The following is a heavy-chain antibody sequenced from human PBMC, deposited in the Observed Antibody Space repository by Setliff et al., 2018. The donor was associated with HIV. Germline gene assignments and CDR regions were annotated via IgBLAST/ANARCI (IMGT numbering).Heavy chain of an antibody. D-gene: IGHD3-22*01. V-gene: IGHV4-59*08. CDR1: GGSIGSHY. CDR2: IFYSGST. CDR3: ARHEAWYYDSSGYPNGWFDP. J-gene: IGHJ5*02. Sequence: PSETLSLTCTVSGGSIGSHYWSWIRQPPGKGLDWIGYIFYSGSTKYNPSLESRVTISVDTSKNQFSLKLSSVTAADTAAYYCARHEAWYYDSSGYPNGWFDPWGQGTLVTVSS.